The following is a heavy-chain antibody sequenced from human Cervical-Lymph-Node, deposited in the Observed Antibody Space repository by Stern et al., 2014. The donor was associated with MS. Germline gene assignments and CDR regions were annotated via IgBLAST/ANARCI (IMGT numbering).Heavy chain of an antibody. D-gene: IGHD3-22*01. V-gene: IGHV1-46*03. Sequence: QLVPSGAEVKKPGASVKVSCQTSGEAFSNYYIHWVRQAPGKELEWVGVFNPSGSHPTNVQLFPGTLPLTADTSKNNAYTALSSLRSEDGAIYYCTRGDGGYWGYSLDDWGRGATVTVSS. CDR3: TRGDGGYWGYSLDD. J-gene: IGHJ6*02. CDR2: FNPSGSHP. CDR1: GEAFSNYY.